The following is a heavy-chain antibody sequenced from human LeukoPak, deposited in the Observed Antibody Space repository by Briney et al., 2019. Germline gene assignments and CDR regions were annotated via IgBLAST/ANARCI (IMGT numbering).Heavy chain of an antibody. Sequence: ASVKVSCKASGFTFSSYAMSWVRQAPGKGLEWVSAISGSGGSTYYADSVKGRFTISRDNSKNTLYLQMNSLRAEDTAVYYCAKEGQRWLQLRPTYYWGQGTLVTVSS. V-gene: IGHV3-23*01. CDR3: AKEGQRWLQLRPTYY. J-gene: IGHJ4*02. CDR1: GFTFSSYA. CDR2: ISGSGGST. D-gene: IGHD5-24*01.